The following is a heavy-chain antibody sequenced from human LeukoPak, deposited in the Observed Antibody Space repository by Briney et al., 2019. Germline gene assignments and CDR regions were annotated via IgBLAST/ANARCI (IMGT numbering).Heavy chain of an antibody. CDR3: ARDRAYKAFDY. Sequence: GGSLRLSCSASGFTFITSWMNWVRQAPGKGLEWVASITPNGSEKYYVDSVRGRFTISRDDDKNSVYLQMNSLRAKDTAVYYCARDRAYKAFDYWGQGNLVSVSS. J-gene: IGHJ4*02. CDR1: GFTFITSW. V-gene: IGHV3-7*01. D-gene: IGHD5-24*01. CDR2: ITPNGSEK.